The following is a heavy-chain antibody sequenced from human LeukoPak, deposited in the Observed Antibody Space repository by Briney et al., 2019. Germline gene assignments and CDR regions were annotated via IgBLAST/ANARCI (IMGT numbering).Heavy chain of an antibody. Sequence: SVKVCCKASGGTFSSYAFSWVRQAPGQGLEWMGGIIPIFGTANYAQKFQGRVTITADESTSTAYMELSSPRSEDTAVYYCASFGVYDFWSGYYPLDYWGQGTLVTVSS. V-gene: IGHV1-69*13. J-gene: IGHJ4*02. CDR1: GGTFSSYA. CDR3: ASFGVYDFWSGYYPLDY. CDR2: IIPIFGTA. D-gene: IGHD3-3*01.